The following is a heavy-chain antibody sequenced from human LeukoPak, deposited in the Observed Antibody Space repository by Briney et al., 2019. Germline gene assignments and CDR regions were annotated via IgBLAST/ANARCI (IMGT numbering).Heavy chain of an antibody. J-gene: IGHJ4*02. D-gene: IGHD4-17*01. CDR3: ARDLATVTPWYFDY. V-gene: IGHV4-4*07. Sequence: PSETLSLTCTVSGGSISSYYWSWIRQPAGKGLEWIGRIYTSGSTNYNPSLKSRVTMSVDTSKNQFSLKLSSVTVADTAVYYCARDLATVTPWYFDYWGQGTLVTVSS. CDR2: IYTSGST. CDR1: GGSISSYY.